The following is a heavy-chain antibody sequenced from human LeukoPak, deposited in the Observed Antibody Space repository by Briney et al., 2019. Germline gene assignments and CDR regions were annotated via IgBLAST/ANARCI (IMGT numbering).Heavy chain of an antibody. CDR2: INPNSGGT. CDR3: ARTVTTVTTRWFDP. Sequence: ASVKVFCKASGYTFTGYYMHWVRQAPGQGREWMGWINPNSGGTNYAQKFQGRVTMTRATSISTAYMELSRLRSDDTAVYYCARTVTTVTTRWFDPWGQGTLVTVSS. CDR1: GYTFTGYY. V-gene: IGHV1-2*02. J-gene: IGHJ5*02. D-gene: IGHD4-17*01.